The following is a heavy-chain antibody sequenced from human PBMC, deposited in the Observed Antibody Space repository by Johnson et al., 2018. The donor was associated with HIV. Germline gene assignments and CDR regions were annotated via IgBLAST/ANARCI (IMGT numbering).Heavy chain of an antibody. D-gene: IGHD3-10*01. J-gene: IGHJ3*02. V-gene: IGHV3-7*01. CDR2: IKQDGSEK. Sequence: VQLVESGGGSLQPGRSLRLSCAASGFTFSSYGMHWVRQAPGKGLEWVANIKQDGSEKYYVDSVKGRFTISRDNTKNSLYLQMNSLRAGDTAVYYCARSQGRGDAFDIWGQGTMVTVSS. CDR1: GFTFSSYG. CDR3: ARSQGRGDAFDI.